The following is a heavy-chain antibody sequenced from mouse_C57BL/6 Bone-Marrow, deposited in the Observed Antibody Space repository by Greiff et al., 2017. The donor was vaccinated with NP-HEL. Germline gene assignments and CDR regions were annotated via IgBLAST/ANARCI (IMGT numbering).Heavy chain of an antibody. V-gene: IGHV1-63*01. Sequence: QVQLQQSGAELVRPGTSVKMSCKASGYTFTNYWIGWAKQRPGHGLEWIGDIYPGGGYTKYNEQLKCKATLTADKSSSTAYMQFSSLTSEDSAIYYCARDYYGSLDYWGQGTSVTVSS. CDR2: IYPGGGYT. CDR3: ARDYYGSLDY. CDR1: GYTFTNYW. J-gene: IGHJ4*01. D-gene: IGHD1-1*01.